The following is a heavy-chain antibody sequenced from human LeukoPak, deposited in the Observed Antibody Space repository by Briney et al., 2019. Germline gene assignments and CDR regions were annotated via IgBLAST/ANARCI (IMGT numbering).Heavy chain of an antibody. J-gene: IGHJ4*02. CDR1: GGTFSSYA. V-gene: IGHV1-69*06. CDR2: IIPIFGTA. D-gene: IGHD5-18*01. CDR3: ADGYSYGSFDS. Sequence: SVRVSCKASGGTFSSYAISWVRQAPGQGLEWMGGIIPIFGTANYAQKFQGRVTITADKSTSTAYMELSSLRSEDTAVYYCADGYSYGSFDSWGQGILVTVSS.